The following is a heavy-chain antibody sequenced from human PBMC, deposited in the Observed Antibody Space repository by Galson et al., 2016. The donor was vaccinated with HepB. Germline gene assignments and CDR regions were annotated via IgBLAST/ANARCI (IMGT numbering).Heavy chain of an antibody. J-gene: IGHJ4*02. CDR1: GFSLSTRGVG. CDR2: IFWDEDK. D-gene: IGHD3-10*01. V-gene: IGHV2-5*02. CDR3: AHRPLVRGVMDPPHYFDY. Sequence: PALVKPTQTLTLTCTFSGFSLSTRGVGVGWIRQPPRKALEWLALIFWDEDKRYSTSLKSRLTITKDTPKNQVVLTMTNSDPVDSATYYCAHRPLVRGVMDPPHYFDYWGQGTLVTVSS.